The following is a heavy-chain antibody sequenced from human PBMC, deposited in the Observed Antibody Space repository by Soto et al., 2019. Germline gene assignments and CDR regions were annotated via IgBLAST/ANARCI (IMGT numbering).Heavy chain of an antibody. J-gene: IGHJ4*02. CDR3: ARDHAVTTGNDY. CDR2: INWNGGST. CDR1: GFTFDDYG. V-gene: IGHV3-20*04. D-gene: IGHD4-17*01. Sequence: PGGSLRLSCVASGFTFDDYGMSWVRQAPGKGLEWVSGINWNGGSTGYADSVRGRFTISRDNAKNSLYLQMDSLRAEDTALYYCARDHAVTTGNDYWGQGTLVTVSS.